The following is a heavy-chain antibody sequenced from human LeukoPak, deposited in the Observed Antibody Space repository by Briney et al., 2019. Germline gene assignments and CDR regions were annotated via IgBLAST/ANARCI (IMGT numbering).Heavy chain of an antibody. V-gene: IGHV3-15*01. Sequence: GSLRLSCAASGFTFSNAWLNWVRQAPGKGLEWVGHIKSKTDGGTTDYAAPVKGRFTISRDDSKNTLFLQMNSLKTEDTAVYYCTLPWGSGSYYDYWGQGTLVTVSS. CDR1: GFTFSNAW. CDR2: IKSKTDGGTT. D-gene: IGHD3-10*01. CDR3: TLPWGSGSYYDY. J-gene: IGHJ4*02.